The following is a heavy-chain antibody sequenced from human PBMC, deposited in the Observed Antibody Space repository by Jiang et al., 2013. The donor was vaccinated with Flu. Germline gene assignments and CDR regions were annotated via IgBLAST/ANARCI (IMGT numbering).Heavy chain of an antibody. CDR2: INHSGST. CDR3: ARSREGAGSSWYEGFDY. CDR1: GGSVQWLL. J-gene: IGHJ4*02. D-gene: IGHD6-13*01. V-gene: IGHV4-34*01. Sequence: AVYGGSVQWLLLELDPPAPRKGLEWIGEINHSGSTNYNPSLKSRVTISVDTSKNQFSLKLSSVTAADTAVYYCARSREGAGSSWYEGFDYWGQGTLVTVSS.